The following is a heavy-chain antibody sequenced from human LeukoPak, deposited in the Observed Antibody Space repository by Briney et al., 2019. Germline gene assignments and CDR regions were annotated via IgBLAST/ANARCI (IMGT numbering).Heavy chain of an antibody. CDR1: GFTFSTYS. J-gene: IGHJ6*02. CDR2: ISYDGSIK. V-gene: IGHV3-30-3*01. Sequence: GGSLRLSCAASGFTFSTYSMHWVRQAPGKGLEWVAIISYDGSIKYYADSVKGRFTIARNNSKNTLYLQMNGLRIEDTAVYYCARRVEGRGSYHNYAMDVWGQGATVTVSS. D-gene: IGHD3-10*01. CDR3: ARRVEGRGSYHNYAMDV.